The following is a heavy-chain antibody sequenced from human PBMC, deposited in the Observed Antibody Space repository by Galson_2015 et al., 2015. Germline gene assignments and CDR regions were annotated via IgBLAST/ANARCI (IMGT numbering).Heavy chain of an antibody. CDR3: ARGGVVPPADVPRSHFYYQYIDV. D-gene: IGHD2-2*01. J-gene: IGHJ6*03. CDR1: GYSFTSYG. Sequence: SVKVSCKASGYSFTSYGINWVRQAPGQGLEWMGWISAYNGDTNYEQKFQGRVTMTTDTSTSTAYMELRSLRSDDTAVYYCARGGVVPPADVPRSHFYYQYIDVWGKGTTVTVSS. V-gene: IGHV1-18*01. CDR2: ISAYNGDT.